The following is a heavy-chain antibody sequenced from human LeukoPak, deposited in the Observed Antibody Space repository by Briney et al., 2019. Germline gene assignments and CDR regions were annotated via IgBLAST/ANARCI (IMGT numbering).Heavy chain of an antibody. J-gene: IGHJ4*02. V-gene: IGHV3-23*01. CDR3: AKDGYDYGQFDY. CDR2: ISDTGGTT. Sequence: GGSLRLSCAASGFTFSSYAMTWVRQAPGKGLEWVSTISDTGGTTYYADSVKGRFTISRDNSKYTVYLQMNSLRAEDTAVYYCAKDGYDYGQFDYWGQGTLVTVSS. CDR1: GFTFSSYA. D-gene: IGHD5-18*01.